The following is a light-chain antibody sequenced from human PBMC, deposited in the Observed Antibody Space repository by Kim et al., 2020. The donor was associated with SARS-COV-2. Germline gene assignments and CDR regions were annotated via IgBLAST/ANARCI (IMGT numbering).Light chain of an antibody. CDR3: QQFNSPPST. CDR1: QSLDTNY. Sequence: EIVLTQSPGTLSLSPGERATLSCRASQSLDTNYLAWYQQKPGQAPRLLLSGAFTRATGISDRFSGSASGTLFTLSISRLEAEDSAIYYCQQFNSPPSTFGQGTKLEI. V-gene: IGKV3-20*01. CDR2: GAF. J-gene: IGKJ2*01.